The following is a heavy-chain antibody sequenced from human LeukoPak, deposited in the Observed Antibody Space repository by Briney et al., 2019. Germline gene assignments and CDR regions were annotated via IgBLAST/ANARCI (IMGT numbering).Heavy chain of an antibody. V-gene: IGHV4-59*01. Sequence: SETLSLTCTVSGGSISSYYWSWIRQPPGKGLEWIGYVYHTGGTKYNPSLKSRVTISLDTPKNQFSLRLSSVTAADTAVYYCARDSRHPYYYGLDVWGQGTTVTVSS. CDR3: ARDSRHPYYYGLDV. CDR1: GGSISSYY. CDR2: VYHTGGT. J-gene: IGHJ6*02.